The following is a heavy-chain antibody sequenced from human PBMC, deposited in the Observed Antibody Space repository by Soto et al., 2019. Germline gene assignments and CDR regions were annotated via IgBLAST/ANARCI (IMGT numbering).Heavy chain of an antibody. CDR2: VSIGGST. Sequence: DVPLLESGGGLVQPEGSLRLSCAASGFTFSSYAMGWVRQGPGKGLEWVAVVSIGGSTHYADSVRGRFTISRDNSKNTLSLQINSLTAEDTAVYFCSKRLGAGGHVDYWGQCALVTASS. J-gene: IGHJ4*02. V-gene: IGHV3-23*01. CDR1: GFTFSSYA. CDR3: SKRLGAGGHVDY. D-gene: IGHD2-15*01.